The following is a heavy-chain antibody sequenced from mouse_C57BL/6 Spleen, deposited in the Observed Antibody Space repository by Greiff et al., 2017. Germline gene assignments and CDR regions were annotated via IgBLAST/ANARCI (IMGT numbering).Heavy chain of an antibody. Sequence: QVHVKQSGAELARPGASVKLSCKASGYTFTSYGISWVKQRTGQGLEWIGEIYPRSGNTYYNEKFKGKATLTADKSSSTAYMELRSLTSEDSAVYFCARADYGSSDPAYFDYWGQGTTLAVSS. J-gene: IGHJ2*01. CDR3: ARADYGSSDPAYFDY. CDR1: GYTFTSYG. CDR2: IYPRSGNT. V-gene: IGHV1-81*01. D-gene: IGHD1-1*01.